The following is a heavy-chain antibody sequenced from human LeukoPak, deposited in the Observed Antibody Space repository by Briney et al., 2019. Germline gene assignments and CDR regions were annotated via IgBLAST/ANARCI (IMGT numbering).Heavy chain of an antibody. Sequence: SETLSLTCAVSGYPISSGYYWGWIRQPPGKGLEWIGSIYHSGSTYYNPSLKSRVTISVDTSKNQFSLKLSSVTAADTAVYYCARMEQLPGGFDYWGQGTLVTVSS. CDR3: ARMEQLPGGFDY. CDR1: GYPISSGYY. V-gene: IGHV4-38-2*01. CDR2: IYHSGST. J-gene: IGHJ4*02. D-gene: IGHD1/OR15-1a*01.